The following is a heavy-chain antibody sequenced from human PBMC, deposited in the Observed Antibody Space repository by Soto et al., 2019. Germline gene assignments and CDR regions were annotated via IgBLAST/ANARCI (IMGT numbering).Heavy chain of an antibody. Sequence: QVQLVESGGGVVQPGRSLRLSCAASGFTFSSYGMHWVRQAPGKGLEWVAVIWYDGSNKYYADSVKGRFTISRDNSKNTLYLQMNSLRAEDTAVYYCARDVLGWLYSSGHALDYWGQGTLVTVSS. CDR2: IWYDGSNK. D-gene: IGHD6-19*01. CDR1: GFTFSSYG. V-gene: IGHV3-33*01. CDR3: ARDVLGWLYSSGHALDY. J-gene: IGHJ4*02.